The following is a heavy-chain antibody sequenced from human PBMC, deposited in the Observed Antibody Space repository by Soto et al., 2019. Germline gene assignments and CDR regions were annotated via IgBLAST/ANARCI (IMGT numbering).Heavy chain of an antibody. V-gene: IGHV4-59*08. CDR2: MYYGGRT. CDR1: GFSISGYY. J-gene: IGHJ5*02. CDR3: ARGTPSPLIVRSSRGPWFDP. Sequence: PSETLSLTCTFSGFSISGYYWSWIRQPPGKGLEWIGYMYYGGRTNYNPSLKSRVTISVDTSKMQVSLKLSSVTAADTAVYFCARGTPSPLIVRSSRGPWFDPWGQGTLVTVSS. D-gene: IGHD2-15*01.